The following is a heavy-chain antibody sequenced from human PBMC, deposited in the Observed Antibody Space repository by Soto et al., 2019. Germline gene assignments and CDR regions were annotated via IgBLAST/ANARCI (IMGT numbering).Heavy chain of an antibody. J-gene: IGHJ6*02. Sequence: ASVKVSCKASGYTFTNSGISWVRQAPGQGLEWMGIINPSGGSTSYAQKFQGRVTMTRDTSTSTVYMELSSLRSEDTAVYYCAREGVRGMDVWGQGTTVTVSS. V-gene: IGHV1-46*01. CDR1: GYTFTNSG. D-gene: IGHD3-16*01. CDR2: INPSGGST. CDR3: AREGVRGMDV.